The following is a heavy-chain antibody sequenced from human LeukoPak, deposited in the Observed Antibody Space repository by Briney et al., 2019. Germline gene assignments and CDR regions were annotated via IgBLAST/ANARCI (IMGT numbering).Heavy chain of an antibody. Sequence: KASETLSLTCTVSGGSISSSSYYWGWIRQPPGKGLEWIGSIYYSGSTNYNPSLKSRVTISVDTPKNQFSLKLSSVTTADTAVYYCARSLAVAGYYYNYYMDVWGKGTTVTVSS. CDR3: ARSLAVAGYYYNYYMDV. CDR1: GGSISSSSYY. D-gene: IGHD6-19*01. CDR2: IYYSGST. V-gene: IGHV4-39*07. J-gene: IGHJ6*03.